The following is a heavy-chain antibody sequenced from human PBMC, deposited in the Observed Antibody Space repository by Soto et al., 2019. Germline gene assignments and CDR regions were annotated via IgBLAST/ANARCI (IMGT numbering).Heavy chain of an antibody. CDR1: GYTFTSYA. D-gene: IGHD6-19*01. Sequence: QVQLVQSGAEVKKPGASVKVSCKASGYTFTSYAMHWVRQAPGQRLEWMGWINAGNGNTKYSQKFQGRVTITRDTXASTAYMELSSLRSEDTAVYYCARVDGSSGRIFDYWGQGTLVTVSS. CDR3: ARVDGSSGRIFDY. J-gene: IGHJ4*02. V-gene: IGHV1-3*01. CDR2: INAGNGNT.